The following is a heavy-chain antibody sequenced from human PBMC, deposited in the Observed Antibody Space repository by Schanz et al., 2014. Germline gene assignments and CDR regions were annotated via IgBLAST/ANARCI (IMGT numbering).Heavy chain of an antibody. CDR2: IYSGGST. V-gene: IGHV3-66*01. D-gene: IGHD2-15*01. J-gene: IGHJ4*02. CDR3: ARDPGGTKTHGL. Sequence: EVQLVESGGGLVQPGGSLRLSCAASGFTVSINYMSWVRQAPGKGLEWVSVIYSGGSTYYADSVKGRFTISRDNSKNTVYLQMNSLRAEDTAVYYCARDPGGTKTHGLWGQGTLVTVSS. CDR1: GFTVSINY.